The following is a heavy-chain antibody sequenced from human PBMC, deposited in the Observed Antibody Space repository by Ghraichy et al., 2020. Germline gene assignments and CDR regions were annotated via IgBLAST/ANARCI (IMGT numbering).Heavy chain of an antibody. CDR2: SYRGDSS. Sequence: GESRNISCTASGFNVSSNYMSWVRQAPGKGLEWVSVSYRGDSSYYAGAVKGRFTMSRDNSKNTVDLQMNSVRVEDTAVYYCARVGPSSTSYAMDVWGQGTTVTVSS. V-gene: IGHV3-53*01. J-gene: IGHJ6*02. D-gene: IGHD6-6*01. CDR1: GFNVSSNY. CDR3: ARVGPSSTSYAMDV.